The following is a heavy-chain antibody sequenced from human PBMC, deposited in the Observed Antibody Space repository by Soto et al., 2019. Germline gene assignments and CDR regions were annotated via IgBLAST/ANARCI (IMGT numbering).Heavy chain of an antibody. V-gene: IGHV3-23*01. J-gene: IGHJ4*02. Sequence: EVQLLESGGGLVQPGGSLRLSCAASGFTFSSYAMSWVRQAPGKGLEWVSAISGSGGSTYYADSVKGRFTISRDNSKNPLDLQMNSLRAEDTAVYYCAKPVVARTIWAAVDYWGQGTLVTVSS. D-gene: IGHD2-15*01. CDR2: ISGSGGST. CDR1: GFTFSSYA. CDR3: AKPVVARTIWAAVDY.